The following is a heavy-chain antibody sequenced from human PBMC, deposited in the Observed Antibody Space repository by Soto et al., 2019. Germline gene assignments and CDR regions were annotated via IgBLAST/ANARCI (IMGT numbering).Heavy chain of an antibody. Sequence: EVQLVESGGSLIQPGGSLRLSCAASGFTVSSNYMSWVRQAPGKGLEWVSVIYSGGSTYYADSVKGRFTISRDNSKNTLYLQMNSLRAEDTAVYYCASRTYYYGSGRHDYYYGMDVWGQGTTVTVSS. J-gene: IGHJ6*02. CDR1: GFTVSSNY. CDR2: IYSGGST. D-gene: IGHD3-10*01. V-gene: IGHV3-53*01. CDR3: ASRTYYYGSGRHDYYYGMDV.